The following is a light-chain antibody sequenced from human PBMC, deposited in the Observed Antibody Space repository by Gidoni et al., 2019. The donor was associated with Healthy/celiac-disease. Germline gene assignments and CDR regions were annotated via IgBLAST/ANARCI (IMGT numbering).Light chain of an antibody. Sequence: DIQMTQSPSSLSASVGDRVTITCQASQDISNYLNWYQKKPGKAPKVLIYAASNLETGVPSRFSGSGSGTDFTLTISSLQPEDIATYYCQQYDNLPPLTFGGGTKVEIK. CDR1: QDISNY. J-gene: IGKJ4*01. V-gene: IGKV1-33*01. CDR3: QQYDNLPPLT. CDR2: AAS.